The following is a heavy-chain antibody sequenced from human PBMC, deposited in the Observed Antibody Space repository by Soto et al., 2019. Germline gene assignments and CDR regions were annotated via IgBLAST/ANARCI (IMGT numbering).Heavy chain of an antibody. D-gene: IGHD4-17*01. CDR2: IYWDDDK. CDR3: VLILNAVTTNSDDSHT. CDR1: GFSLSTSGVG. J-gene: IGHJ3*02. V-gene: IGHV2-5*02. Sequence: GSGPTLVNPTQTLTLTCTFSGFSLSTSGVGVGWIRQPPGKALEWLALIYWDDDKRYSPSLKSRLTITKDTSKNQVVLTMTNMDPVDTATYYCVLILNAVTTNSDDSHTLGQGTMVSV.